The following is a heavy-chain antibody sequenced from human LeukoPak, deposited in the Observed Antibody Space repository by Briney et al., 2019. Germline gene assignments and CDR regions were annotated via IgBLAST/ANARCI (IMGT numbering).Heavy chain of an antibody. D-gene: IGHD1-14*01. CDR1: GLTFSTSG. Sequence: GGSLRLSCTTSGLTFSTSGFNWVRQAPGKGLEWVASIGPTGFDRYHADSIKGRFTISRDNANNFLYLQMDSLRAEDTAVYYCATETNGRHYDYWGQGTLLTLSS. V-gene: IGHV3-21*06. CDR2: IGPTGFDR. J-gene: IGHJ4*02. CDR3: ATETNGRHYDY.